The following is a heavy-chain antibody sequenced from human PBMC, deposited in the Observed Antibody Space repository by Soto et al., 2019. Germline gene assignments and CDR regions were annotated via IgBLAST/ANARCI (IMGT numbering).Heavy chain of an antibody. D-gene: IGHD4-4*01. CDR2: IYWDDDK. J-gene: IGHJ4*02. CDR3: AHRPASINYPYYFDY. V-gene: IGHV2-5*02. CDR1: GFSLNTGGVG. Sequence: QITLKESGPTLVKPTQTLTLTCTFSGFSLNTGGVGVGWIRQPPGKALEWLALIYWDDDKRYSPSLKSRLTITKDTSKTQVVLIMPNMDPVDTATYYCAHRPASINYPYYFDYWGQGTLVTVSS.